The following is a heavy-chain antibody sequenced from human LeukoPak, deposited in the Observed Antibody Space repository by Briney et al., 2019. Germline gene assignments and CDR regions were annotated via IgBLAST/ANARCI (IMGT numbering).Heavy chain of an antibody. CDR2: INHSGST. V-gene: IGHV4-34*01. D-gene: IGHD1-26*01. J-gene: IGHJ6*03. Sequence: SETLSLTCAVYGGSFSGYYRSWIRQPPGKGLEWIGEINHSGSTNYNPSLKSRVTISVDTSKNQFSLKLSSVTAADTAVYYCARVGRNMDVWGKGTTVTVSS. CDR1: GGSFSGYY. CDR3: ARVGRNMDV.